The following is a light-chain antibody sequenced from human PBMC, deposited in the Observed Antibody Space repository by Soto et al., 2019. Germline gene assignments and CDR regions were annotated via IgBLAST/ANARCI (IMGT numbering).Light chain of an antibody. CDR1: SSDVGGYDY. J-gene: IGLJ1*01. V-gene: IGLV2-8*01. Sequence: QSVLTQPPSASGSPGQSVTISCTGTSSDVGGYDYVSWYQQHPGKAPKLMIYEVTIRPSGVSDRFSGSKSGNTASLTVSGLQAEDEDDYYCSSYTGGNTPHVFGTGTKVTVL. CDR3: SSYTGGNTPHV. CDR2: EVT.